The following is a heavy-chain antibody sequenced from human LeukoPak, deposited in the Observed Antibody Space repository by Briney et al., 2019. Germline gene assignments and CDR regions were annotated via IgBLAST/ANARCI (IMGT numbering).Heavy chain of an antibody. CDR3: ARDGRGAVAGFDY. CDR1: GFTFSDYW. D-gene: IGHD6-19*01. Sequence: GGSLRLSCAASGFTFSDYWMSWVRQAPGKGLEWVANIKQDGSEKYYVDSVKGRFTISRDNAKNSLYLQMSSLRDEDMAVYYCARDGRGAVAGFDYWGQGTLVTVSS. J-gene: IGHJ4*02. CDR2: IKQDGSEK. V-gene: IGHV3-7*01.